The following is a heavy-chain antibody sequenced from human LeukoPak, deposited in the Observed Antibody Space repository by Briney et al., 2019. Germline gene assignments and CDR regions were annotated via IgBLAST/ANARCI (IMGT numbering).Heavy chain of an antibody. CDR2: IFDRGST. CDR3: AGNGWSLDAFHI. Sequence: PSETLSLTCTVSGGSISSSSYYWGWIRQPPGKGLEWIGHIFDRGSTNYNPSLKSRVTISLDTSKNQLSLKLSSVTAADTALYYCAGNGWSLDAFHIWGQGTMVTVSS. V-gene: IGHV4-61*05. CDR1: GGSISSSSYY. J-gene: IGHJ3*02. D-gene: IGHD2-15*01.